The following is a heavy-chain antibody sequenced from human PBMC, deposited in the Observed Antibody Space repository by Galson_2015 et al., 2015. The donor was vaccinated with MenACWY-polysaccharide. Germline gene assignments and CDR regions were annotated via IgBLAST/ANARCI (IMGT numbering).Heavy chain of an antibody. CDR3: ARLSGTYYYDSSGPRAYYGMDV. CDR1: GYTFTNYA. J-gene: IGHJ6*02. V-gene: IGHV1-69*04. Sequence: SVKVSCKASGYTFTNYAMHWVRQAPGQGLEWMGRIIPILGIANYAQKFQGRVTITADKSTSTAYMELSSLRSEDTAVYYCARLSGTYYYDSSGPRAYYGMDVWGQGTTVTVSS. D-gene: IGHD3-22*01. CDR2: IIPILGIA.